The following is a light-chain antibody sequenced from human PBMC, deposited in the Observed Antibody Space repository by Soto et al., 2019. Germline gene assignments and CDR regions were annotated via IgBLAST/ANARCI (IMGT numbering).Light chain of an antibody. CDR1: SSDVGGYNY. CDR3: SSYTSSSTFYV. Sequence: QSALTQPASVSGSPGQSITISCTGTSSDVGGYNYVSWYQHHPGKAPKLMIYDVSNRPSGVSNRFSGSKSGNTASLTISGLQAEDEADYYCSSYTSSSTFYVFGTGTKVTVL. J-gene: IGLJ1*01. CDR2: DVS. V-gene: IGLV2-14*03.